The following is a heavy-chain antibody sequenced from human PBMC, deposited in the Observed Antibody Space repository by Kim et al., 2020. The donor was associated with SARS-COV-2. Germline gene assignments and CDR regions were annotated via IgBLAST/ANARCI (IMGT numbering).Heavy chain of an antibody. J-gene: IGHJ3*02. Sequence: NPTLKSRVTISVDTSQNQLSLKMSSVIAADTAVYYCARGRDGYNLGAFDIWGQGTMVTVSS. V-gene: IGHV4-59*09. D-gene: IGHD5-12*01. CDR3: ARGRDGYNLGAFDI.